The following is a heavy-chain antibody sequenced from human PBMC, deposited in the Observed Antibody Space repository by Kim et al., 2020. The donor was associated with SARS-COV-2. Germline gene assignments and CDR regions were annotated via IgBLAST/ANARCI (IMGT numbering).Heavy chain of an antibody. CDR2: IYHSGST. V-gene: IGHV4-38-2*02. J-gene: IGHJ4*02. CDR1: GYSISSGYY. D-gene: IGHD6-13*01. Sequence: SETLSLTCTVSGYSISSGYYWGWIRQPPGKGLEWIGSIYHSGSTYYNPSLKSRVTISVDTSKNQFSLKLSSVTAADTAVYYCARTRIAAAGIPDYWGQGT. CDR3: ARTRIAAAGIPDY.